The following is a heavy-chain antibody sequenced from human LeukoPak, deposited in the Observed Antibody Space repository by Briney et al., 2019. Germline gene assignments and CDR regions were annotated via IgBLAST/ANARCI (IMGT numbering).Heavy chain of an antibody. CDR1: GYTFTSYG. V-gene: IGHV1-18*01. D-gene: IGHD6-13*01. CDR2: ISPYKDNT. CDR3: ASDWDYSRGYDVFDI. J-gene: IGHJ3*02. Sequence: GASVKVSCKASGYTFTSYGMSWVRQAPGQGLEWMGWISPYKDNTHYAQKLQGRVTLTTDTSTSTAYMELRSLRSDDTAVYYCASDWDYSRGYDVFDIWGQGTMVTVSS.